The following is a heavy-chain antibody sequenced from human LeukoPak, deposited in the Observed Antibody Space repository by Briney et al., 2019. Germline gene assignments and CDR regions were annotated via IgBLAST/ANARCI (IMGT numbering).Heavy chain of an antibody. Sequence: SCKVSGYTLTELSMHWVRQAPGKGLEWVAFIRYDGSSKHHADSVKGRFTISRDNSKNTLYLQMNSLRGEDTAVYYCAKDRGEVWFNPWGQGTLVTVSS. CDR2: IRYDGSSK. CDR3: AKDRGEVWFNP. V-gene: IGHV3-30*02. J-gene: IGHJ5*02. D-gene: IGHD3-10*01. CDR1: GYTLTELS.